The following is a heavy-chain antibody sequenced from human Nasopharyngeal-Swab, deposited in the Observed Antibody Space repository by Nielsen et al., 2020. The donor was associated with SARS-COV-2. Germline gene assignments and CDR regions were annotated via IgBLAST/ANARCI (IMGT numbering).Heavy chain of an antibody. CDR3: AREYWELTKGAFDY. CDR2: IWYDGSNK. D-gene: IGHD3-10*01. CDR1: GFNFSSYG. Sequence: GESLKISCATSGFNFSSYGMHWVRQAPGKGLEWVAAIWYDGSNKYYADSVKGRFTISRDNSKNTLYLQMNSLIAEDTAVYYCAREYWELTKGAFDYWGQGTLVTVSS. J-gene: IGHJ4*02. V-gene: IGHV3-33*01.